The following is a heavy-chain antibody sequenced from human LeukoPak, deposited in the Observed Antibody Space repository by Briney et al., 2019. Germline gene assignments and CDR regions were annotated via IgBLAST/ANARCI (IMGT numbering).Heavy chain of an antibody. V-gene: IGHV4-34*01. Sequence: SETLSLTCAVYGGSFSGYYWSWIRQPPGKGLEWIGEINHSGSTNYNPSLKSRVTISVDTSKNQFSLRLSSVAAADTAVYYCARGMIDARLQDWGQGTLVTVSS. CDR2: INHSGST. CDR3: ARGMIDARLQD. D-gene: IGHD3-16*01. J-gene: IGHJ4*02. CDR1: GGSFSGYY.